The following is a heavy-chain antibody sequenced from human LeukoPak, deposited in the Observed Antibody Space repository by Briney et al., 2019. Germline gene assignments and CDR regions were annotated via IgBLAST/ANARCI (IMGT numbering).Heavy chain of an antibody. D-gene: IGHD3-10*01. J-gene: IGHJ4*02. CDR2: ISSSGSYI. Sequence: GGSLRLSCAASGFTFSSYSMNWVRQAPGKGLEWVSSISSSGSYIYYADSVKGRFTISRDNAKNSLYLQLNSLRAEDTAVYYCARDPMLRGVIRYFDYWGQGTLVTVSS. V-gene: IGHV3-21*04. CDR3: ARDPMLRGVIRYFDY. CDR1: GFTFSSYS.